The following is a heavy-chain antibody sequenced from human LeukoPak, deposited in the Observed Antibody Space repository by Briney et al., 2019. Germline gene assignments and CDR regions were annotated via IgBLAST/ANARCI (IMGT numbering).Heavy chain of an antibody. Sequence: PSETLSLTCAVYGASFSTYYWSWIRQSPEKGLEWIGDINHSGTTNYNPSLKSRVTISVDTSKNQFSLKLTSVTAADTAVYYCARDGSYGGDRPLDYWGQGTLVTVSS. D-gene: IGHD2-21*01. CDR2: INHSGTT. CDR1: GASFSTYY. V-gene: IGHV4-34*01. CDR3: ARDGSYGGDRPLDY. J-gene: IGHJ4*02.